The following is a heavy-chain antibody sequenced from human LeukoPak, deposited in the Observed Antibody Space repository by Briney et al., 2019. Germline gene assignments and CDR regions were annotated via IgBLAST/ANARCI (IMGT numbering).Heavy chain of an antibody. D-gene: IGHD1-1*01. Sequence: GGSLRLSCAASGFTFSSYSMNWVRQAPGKGLEWVSYISSSSSTIYYADSVKGRFTISRDNAKNSLYLQMNSLRVEDTAVYYCARCTTGRTFGSLREIKRSREIDYWGQGTLVTVSS. J-gene: IGHJ4*02. CDR2: ISSSSSTI. V-gene: IGHV3-48*01. CDR3: ARCTTGRTFGSLREIKRSREIDY. CDR1: GFTFSSYS.